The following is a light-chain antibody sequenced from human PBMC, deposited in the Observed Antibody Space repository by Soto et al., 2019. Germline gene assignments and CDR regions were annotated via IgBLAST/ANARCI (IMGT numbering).Light chain of an antibody. CDR1: QSISSW. V-gene: IGKV1-5*03. CDR3: QQYHRYPLT. Sequence: DIQMTQSPSTLSASVGDRVTITCRASQSISSWLAWYQQKPGKAPKLLLYKASSLESGVPSRFSGSGSGTEFTLTISSLQPDDFATYYCQQYHRYPLTFGGGTSVESK. J-gene: IGKJ4*01. CDR2: KAS.